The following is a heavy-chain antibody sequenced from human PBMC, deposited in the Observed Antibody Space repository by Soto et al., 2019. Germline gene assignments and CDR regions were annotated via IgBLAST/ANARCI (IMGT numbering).Heavy chain of an antibody. J-gene: IGHJ5*02. V-gene: IGHV3-74*01. CDR3: AREVIAVVGANRWFDP. Sequence: GGSLRPSCAASGFTFSRHWMHWVRQAPGKGPVWVSRIKGDGTSTDYADSVKGRFTIARDNAKDTLYLQMNSLTAEDTAVYYCAREVIAVVGANRWFDPWGQGTLVTVSS. CDR1: GFTFSRHW. CDR2: IKGDGTST. D-gene: IGHD6-19*01.